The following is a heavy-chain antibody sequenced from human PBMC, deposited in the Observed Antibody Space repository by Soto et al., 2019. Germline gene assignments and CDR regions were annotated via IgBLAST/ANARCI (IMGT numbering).Heavy chain of an antibody. J-gene: IGHJ4*02. V-gene: IGHV1-18*01. CDR2: ISAYNGNT. CDR1: GYTFTSYG. D-gene: IGHD3-22*01. CDR3: ARGSRYYYDSRGYYSAGY. Sequence: ASVKVSCKASGYTFTSYGISWVRQAPGQGLEWMGWISAYNGNTNYAQKLQGRVTMTTDTSTSTAYMELRSLRSDDTAVYYCARGSRYYYDSRGYYSAGYWGQGTLVTVSS.